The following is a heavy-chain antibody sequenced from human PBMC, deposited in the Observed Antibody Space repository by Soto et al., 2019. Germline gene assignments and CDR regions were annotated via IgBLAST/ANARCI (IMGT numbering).Heavy chain of an antibody. CDR3: ARRGIVVNRDHYYMDV. V-gene: IGHV3-7*01. D-gene: IGHD2-2*01. J-gene: IGHJ6*03. CDR1: GFTFSSYW. CDR2: IKQDGSEK. Sequence: GGSLRLSCAASGFTFSSYWMSWVRQAPGKGLEWVANIKQDGSEKYYVDSVKGRFTISRDNAKNSLYLQMNSLRAEDTAVYYCARRGIVVNRDHYYMDVWGKGTTVTVSS.